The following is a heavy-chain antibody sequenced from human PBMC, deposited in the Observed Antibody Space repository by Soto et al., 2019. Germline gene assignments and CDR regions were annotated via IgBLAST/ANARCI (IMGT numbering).Heavy chain of an antibody. Sequence: LRLSCAASGFIFSSYGMYWIRQAPGKGLEWVAGISHDGSNKYYGDSVKGRCTISRDNSKNTLFLQIDSLRAEDTAVYYCAKLIGGVKAIGGTGNWLDPWGQGTLVTVSS. CDR2: ISHDGSNK. CDR3: AKLIGGVKAIGGTGNWLDP. CDR1: GFIFSSYG. D-gene: IGHD3-3*01. V-gene: IGHV3-30*18. J-gene: IGHJ5*02.